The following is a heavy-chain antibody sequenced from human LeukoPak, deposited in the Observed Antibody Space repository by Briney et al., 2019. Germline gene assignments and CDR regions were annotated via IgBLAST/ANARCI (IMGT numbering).Heavy chain of an antibody. Sequence: GGSLRLSCAASGFTFSSYAMGWVRQAPGKGLEWVSAISGSGGSTYYADSVKGRFTISRDNSKNTLYLQMNSLRAEDTAVYYCAKDFCSGGSCYRWYFDYWGQGTLVTVSS. CDR2: ISGSGGST. CDR1: GFTFSSYA. J-gene: IGHJ4*02. D-gene: IGHD2-15*01. CDR3: AKDFCSGGSCYRWYFDY. V-gene: IGHV3-23*01.